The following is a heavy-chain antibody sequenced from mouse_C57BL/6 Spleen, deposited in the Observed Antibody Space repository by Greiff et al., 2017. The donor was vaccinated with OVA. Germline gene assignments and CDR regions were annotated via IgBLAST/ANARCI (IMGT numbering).Heavy chain of an antibody. CDR3: TTGGYDVPYAMDY. CDR2: IDPEDGDT. D-gene: IGHD2-2*01. Sequence: VQLQQSGAELVRPGASVKLSCTASGFNIKDYYMHWVKQRPEQGLEWIGRIDPEDGDTEYAPKFQGKATMTADTSSNTAYLQLSSLTSEDTAVYYCTTGGYDVPYAMDYWGQGTSVTVSS. CDR1: GFNIKDYY. V-gene: IGHV14-1*01. J-gene: IGHJ4*01.